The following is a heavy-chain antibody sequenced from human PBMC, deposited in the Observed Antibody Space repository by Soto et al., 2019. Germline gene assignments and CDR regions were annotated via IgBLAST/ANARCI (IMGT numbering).Heavy chain of an antibody. CDR1: GGTFSSYA. J-gene: IGHJ4*02. D-gene: IGHD3-22*01. CDR3: ARDSSGYYLLDY. Sequence: SVKVSCKASGGTFSSYAIIWVRQAPGQGLEWMGGIIPIFGTANYAQKFQGRVTITADESTSTAYMELSSLRSEDTAVYYCARDSSGYYLLDYWGQGTLVTVSS. V-gene: IGHV1-69*13. CDR2: IIPIFGTA.